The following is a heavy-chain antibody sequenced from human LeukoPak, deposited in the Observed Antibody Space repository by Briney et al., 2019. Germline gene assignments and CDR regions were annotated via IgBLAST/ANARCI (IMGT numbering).Heavy chain of an antibody. Sequence: ASVKVSFKASRYTFTSYYMHWVRQAPGQGLEWMGIINPSGGSTSYAQKFQGGVTMTRDTSTSTVYMELSSLRSEDTAVYYCARDPAVDRDGLWGQGTLVTVSS. CDR3: ARDPAVDRDGL. CDR2: INPSGGST. J-gene: IGHJ4*02. CDR1: RYTFTSYY. D-gene: IGHD5-24*01. V-gene: IGHV1-46*01.